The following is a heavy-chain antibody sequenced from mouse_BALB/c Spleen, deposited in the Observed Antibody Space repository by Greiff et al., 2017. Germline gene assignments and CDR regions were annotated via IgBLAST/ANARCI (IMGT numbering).Heavy chain of an antibody. CDR3: AREDVYFDV. V-gene: IGHV1-80*01. CDR2: IYPGDGDT. J-gene: IGHJ1*01. CDR1: GYAFTSYW. Sequence: QVQLQQSGPELVRPGSSVKISCKASGYAFTSYWMNWVKQRPGQGLEWIGQIYPGDGDTNYNGKFKGKATLTADKSSSTAYMQLSSLTSEDSAVYFCAREDVYFDVWGAGTTVTVSA.